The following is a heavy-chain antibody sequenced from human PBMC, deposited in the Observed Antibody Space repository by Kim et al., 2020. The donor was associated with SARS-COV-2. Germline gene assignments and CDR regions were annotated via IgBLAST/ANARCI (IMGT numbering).Heavy chain of an antibody. V-gene: IGHV3-30*18. CDR1: GFTFSSYG. D-gene: IGHD3-10*01. J-gene: IGHJ6*02. Sequence: GGSLRLSCAASGFTFSSYGMHWVRQAPGKGLEWVAVISYDGSNKYYADSVKGRFTISRDNSKNTLYLQMNSLRAEDTAVYYCAKAGPGGSGSYYHVDYGMDVWGQGTTVTVSS. CDR2: ISYDGSNK. CDR3: AKAGPGGSGSYYHVDYGMDV.